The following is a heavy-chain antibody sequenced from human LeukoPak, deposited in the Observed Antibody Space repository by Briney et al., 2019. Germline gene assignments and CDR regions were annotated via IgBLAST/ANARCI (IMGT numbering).Heavy chain of an antibody. V-gene: IGHV3-74*01. CDR2: INSDGSST. J-gene: IGHJ5*02. Sequence: GGSLRLSCAASGFTFSSYWMHWVRQAPGKGLVWVPRINSDGSSTSYADSVKGRFTISRDNAKNTLYLQMRSLRAEDTAVYYCARGLSGYSSSLGSWGQGTLVTVSS. D-gene: IGHD6-6*01. CDR3: ARGLSGYSSSLGS. CDR1: GFTFSSYW.